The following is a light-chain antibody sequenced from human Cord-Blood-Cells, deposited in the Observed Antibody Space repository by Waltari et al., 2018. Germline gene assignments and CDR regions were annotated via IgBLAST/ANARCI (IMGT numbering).Light chain of an antibody. CDR1: STDVGGYHL. CDR3: CSYAGSVV. V-gene: IGLV2-23*01. CDR2: EGS. J-gene: IGLJ2*01. Sequence: QSALTQPASVSGSPGQSITLCCTGTSTDVGGYHLLSLYQQHPGKAPKHMIYEGSKRPSGVSNRFSGSKSGNTASLTISGLQAEDEADYYCCSYAGSVVFGGGTKLTVL.